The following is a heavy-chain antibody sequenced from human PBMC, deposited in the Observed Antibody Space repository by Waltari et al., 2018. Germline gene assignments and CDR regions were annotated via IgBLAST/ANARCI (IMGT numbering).Heavy chain of an antibody. CDR3: ARVLQRRQLVQHNYYYYYMDV. V-gene: IGHV1-2*06. J-gene: IGHJ6*03. D-gene: IGHD6-13*01. Sequence: QVQLVQSGAAVKKPGASVKVSCKASGYTFTGYYMHWVRQAPGQGLEWMGRTNPNSGGTNYAQKFQGRVTMTRDTSISTAYMELSRLRSDDTAVYYCARVLQRRQLVQHNYYYYYMDVWGKGTTVTVSS. CDR1: GYTFTGYY. CDR2: TNPNSGGT.